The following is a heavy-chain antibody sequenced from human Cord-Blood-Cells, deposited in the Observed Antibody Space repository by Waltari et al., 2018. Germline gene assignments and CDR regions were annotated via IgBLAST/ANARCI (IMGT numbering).Heavy chain of an antibody. J-gene: IGHJ3*02. D-gene: IGHD6-6*01. Sequence: QVQLVQSGAGVKKPGSSVKVSCKASGGTFSSYAISCVRQDPGQGLEWMGGDNRSLGTANNAQKCQGRATMTANKSTSTSYMALSSLRSEDTTVYYCAVLQGGIAAPPAFDIWGQGTMVTVSS. CDR1: GGTFSSYA. CDR2: DNRSLGTA. V-gene: IGHV1-69*06. CDR3: AVLQGGIAAPPAFDI.